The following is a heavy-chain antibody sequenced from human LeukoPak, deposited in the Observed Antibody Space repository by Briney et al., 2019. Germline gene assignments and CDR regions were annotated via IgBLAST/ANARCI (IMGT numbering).Heavy chain of an antibody. Sequence: GGSLRLSCAASAFTFSTYWMSWVRGAPGKGLEWVANIKEDGSEINYVDSVKGRFNISRDNAKNSLYLQMNSLRVEDTAVYYCARDRGYSSFDYWGQGTLVTVSS. CDR2: IKEDGSEI. CDR1: AFTFSTYW. D-gene: IGHD4-23*01. CDR3: ARDRGYSSFDY. V-gene: IGHV3-7*01. J-gene: IGHJ4*02.